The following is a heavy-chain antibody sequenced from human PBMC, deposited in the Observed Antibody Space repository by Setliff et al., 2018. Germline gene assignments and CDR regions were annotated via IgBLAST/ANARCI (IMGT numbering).Heavy chain of an antibody. CDR1: GVSISSFY. V-gene: IGHV4-4*07. CDR2: IYTTGRT. Sequence: NPSETLSLTCTVSGVSISSFYWSWIRQPAGRGLEWIGRIYTTGRTNYNPSLKSRVTISLDMSKNQFSLKLSSVTAADTAVYYCARGAYGFDVWGQGTMVTVSS. CDR3: ARGAYGFDV. J-gene: IGHJ3*01.